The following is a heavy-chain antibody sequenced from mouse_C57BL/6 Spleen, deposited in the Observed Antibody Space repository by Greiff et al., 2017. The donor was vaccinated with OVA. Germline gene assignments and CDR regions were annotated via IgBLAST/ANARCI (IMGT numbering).Heavy chain of an antibody. J-gene: IGHJ4*01. D-gene: IGHD2-12*01. CDR1: GYTFTDYY. Sequence: EVQLQQSGPVLVKPGASVKMSCKASGYTFTDYYMNWVKQSHGKSLEWIGVINPYNGGTSYNQKFKGKATLTVDKSSSTAYMELNSLTSEDSAVYDCARGGGDDVYAMDYWGQGTSVTVSS. CDR3: ARGGGDDVYAMDY. CDR2: INPYNGGT. V-gene: IGHV1-19*01.